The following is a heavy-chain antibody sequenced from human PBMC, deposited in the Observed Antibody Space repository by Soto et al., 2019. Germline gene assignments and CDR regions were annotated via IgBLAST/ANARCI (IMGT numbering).Heavy chain of an antibody. CDR3: ASPHCSSTSCYGGRPMDV. Sequence: SETLSLTCAVYGGSFSGYYWSWIRQPPGKGLEWIGEINHRGSTNYNPSLKSRVTISVDTSKNQFSLKLSSVTAADTAVYYCASPHCSSTSCYGGRPMDVWCQGTTVP. J-gene: IGHJ6*02. CDR1: GGSFSGYY. D-gene: IGHD2-2*01. V-gene: IGHV4-34*01. CDR2: INHRGST.